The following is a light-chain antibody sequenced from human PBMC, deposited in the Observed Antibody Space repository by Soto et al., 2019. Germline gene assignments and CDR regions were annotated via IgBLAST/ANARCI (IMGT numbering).Light chain of an antibody. CDR2: EGS. CDR3: CSYAGSSTIWV. V-gene: IGLV2-23*03. J-gene: IGLJ3*02. Sequence: QSVLTQPASVSGSPGQSITISCTGTSSDVGSYNLVSWYQQHPGKAPKLMIYEGSKRPSGVSNRFSGSKSGNTASLTISGLQAEDEADYSCCSYAGSSTIWVFGGGTKLTVL. CDR1: SSDVGSYNL.